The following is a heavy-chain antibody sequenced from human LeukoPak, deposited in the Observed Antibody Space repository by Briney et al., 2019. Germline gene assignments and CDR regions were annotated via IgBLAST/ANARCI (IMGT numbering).Heavy chain of an antibody. CDR2: INHSGNT. V-gene: IGHV4-34*01. CDR1: GGPLSGFY. Sequence: SETLSLTCAVYGGPLSGFYWNWIRQPPGKGLEWIGQINHSGNTNYMPSLKSRVTISVDTSKNQFSLKLSSVTAADTAVYYCARGRGRITMVRGVIISQGFDPWGQGTLVTVSS. J-gene: IGHJ5*02. CDR3: ARGRGRITMVRGVIISQGFDP. D-gene: IGHD3-10*01.